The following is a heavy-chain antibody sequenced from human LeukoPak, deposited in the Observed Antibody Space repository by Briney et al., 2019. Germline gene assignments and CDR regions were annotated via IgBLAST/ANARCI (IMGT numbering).Heavy chain of an antibody. Sequence: ASVKVSCKASGYTFNSYGISWVRQATGQGLEWMGWMNPNSGNTGYAQKFQGRVTMTRNTSISTAYMELSSLRSEDTAVYYCARGAKDFWSGYDYWGQGTLVTVSS. CDR3: ARGAKDFWSGYDY. CDR2: MNPNSGNT. CDR1: GYTFNSYG. J-gene: IGHJ4*02. D-gene: IGHD3-3*01. V-gene: IGHV1-8*01.